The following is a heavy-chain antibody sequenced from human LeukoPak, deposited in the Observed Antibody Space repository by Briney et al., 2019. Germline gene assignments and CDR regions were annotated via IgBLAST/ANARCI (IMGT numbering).Heavy chain of an antibody. D-gene: IGHD6-13*01. Sequence: SETLSLTSPVYVGSFSCYYWGWVRQPPGKVLGWDGEINHSESTNYNPSLKSRVTITVDTSKNQFSLKLSSVTAADTAVYYCARPSSSWYGVGWFDPWGQGTLVTVSS. CDR3: ARPSSSWYGVGWFDP. CDR1: VGSFSCYY. CDR2: INHSEST. V-gene: IGHV4-34*01. J-gene: IGHJ5*02.